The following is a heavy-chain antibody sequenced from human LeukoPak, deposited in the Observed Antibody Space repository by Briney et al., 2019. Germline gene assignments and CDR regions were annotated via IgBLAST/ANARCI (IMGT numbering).Heavy chain of an antibody. J-gene: IGHJ6*04. CDR1: GFTFSSYG. CDR2: ISYDGSNK. D-gene: IGHD2-2*01. Sequence: GGSLRLSCAASGFTFSSYGMHWVRQAPGKGLEWVAVISYDGSNKYYADSVKGRSTISRDNSKNTLYLQMNSLRAEDTVVYYCAKDRVYCSSTSCYDGSYYYYYGMDVWGKGTTVTVSS. CDR3: AKDRVYCSSTSCYDGSYYYYYGMDV. V-gene: IGHV3-30*18.